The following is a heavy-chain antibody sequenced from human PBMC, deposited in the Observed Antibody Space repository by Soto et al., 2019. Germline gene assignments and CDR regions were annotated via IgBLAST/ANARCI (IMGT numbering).Heavy chain of an antibody. CDR3: ARRLGYSFDY. CDR2: IYYSGST. D-gene: IGHD3-16*01. V-gene: IGHV4-39*01. Sequence: QLQLQESGPGLVKPSETLSLTCTVSGGSISSYYWGWIRRPQGKGLEWIGGIYYSGSTYYNPSLKSRVTISVDTSKNQFSLKLSSVTAADTAVYYCARRLGYSFDYWGQGTLVTVSS. J-gene: IGHJ4*02. CDR1: GGSISSYY.